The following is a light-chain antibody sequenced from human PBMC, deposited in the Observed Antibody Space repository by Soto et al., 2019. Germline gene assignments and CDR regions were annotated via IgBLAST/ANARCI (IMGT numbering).Light chain of an antibody. CDR1: SSNIGAGYD. CDR2: GNS. V-gene: IGLV1-40*01. Sequence: QSVLTQPPSASGSPGQSVTISCTGSSSNIGAGYDVHWYQQLPGTAPKLLIYGNSNRPSGVPDRFSGSKSGTSASLAITGLQAEAEADYYCQSYDSSLSGYVVFGGGTKVTVL. J-gene: IGLJ2*01. CDR3: QSYDSSLSGYVV.